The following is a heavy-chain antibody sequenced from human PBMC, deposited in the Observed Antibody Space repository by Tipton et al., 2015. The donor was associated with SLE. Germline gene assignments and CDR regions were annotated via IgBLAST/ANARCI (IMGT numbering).Heavy chain of an antibody. D-gene: IGHD3-22*01. CDR2: LYSGGSP. J-gene: IGHJ6*02. CDR3: ARDLDNYYDTSGYFHPYGMDV. Sequence: GSLRLSCAASGFTVSRNYMNWVRQAPGRGLEWVSVLYSGGSPYYADSVKGRFTISRDISKNTLYLQMNTLRAEDTAVYYCARDLDNYYDTSGYFHPYGMDVWGQGTTVTVSS. V-gene: IGHV3-66*01. CDR1: GFTVSRNY.